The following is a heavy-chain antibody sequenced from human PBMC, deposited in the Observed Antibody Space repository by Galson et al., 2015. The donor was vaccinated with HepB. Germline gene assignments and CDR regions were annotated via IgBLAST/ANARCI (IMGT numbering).Heavy chain of an antibody. J-gene: IGHJ4*02. V-gene: IGHV3-74*01. D-gene: IGHD2-2*01. CDR2: IKTDGSYT. CDR3: VRSSNFDT. CDR1: GFTFSSYW. Sequence: LRLSCAASGFTFSSYWMHWVRQAPGKGLVWVSRIKTDGSYTSYADSVKGRFTISRDNAKNTVYLEMNSLRTEDTSIYYCVRSSNFDTWGQGTLVTVSS.